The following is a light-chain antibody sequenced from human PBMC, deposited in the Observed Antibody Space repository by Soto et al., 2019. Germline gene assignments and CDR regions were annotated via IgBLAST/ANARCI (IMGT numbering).Light chain of an antibody. CDR2: EVS. J-gene: IGLJ3*02. V-gene: IGLV2-23*02. CDR3: CSYAGSGKVV. Sequence: QSALTQPASVSGSLGQSISISCTGTSSDIGSYNLVSCYQQYPGKAPKLMILEVSERPSGVSNRFSGSKSGDTASLTISGLQAEDEADYYCCSYAGSGKVVFGGGTKVTVL. CDR1: SSDIGSYNL.